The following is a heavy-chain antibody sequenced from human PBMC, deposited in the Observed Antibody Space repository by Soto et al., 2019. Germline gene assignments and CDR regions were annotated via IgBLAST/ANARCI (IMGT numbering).Heavy chain of an antibody. CDR1: RDSVSSNSAA. J-gene: IGHJ3*02. V-gene: IGHV6-1*01. Sequence: SQTLSLTCAISRDSVSSNSAAWNWIRQSPSRGLEWLGRTYYRSKWNNDYAVSVKSRITINPDTSKNQFSLQLNSVTPEDTAVYYCAREYSGSYSSGDAFDIWGQGTMVTVSS. CDR3: AREYSGSYSSGDAFDI. CDR2: TYYRSKWNN. D-gene: IGHD1-26*01.